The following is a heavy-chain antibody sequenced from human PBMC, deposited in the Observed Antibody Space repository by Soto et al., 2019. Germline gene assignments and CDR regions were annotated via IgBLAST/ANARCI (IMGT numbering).Heavy chain of an antibody. Sequence: EVQLLESGGGLVQPGGSLRLSCAASGFTFSSYAMRWVRQAPVKGPEWVSAISGSGDGTYYADSVKGRFTISRDNSKNTLYLQMNSLRAEDTAVYYCARRGSGSYYDYWGQGTLVTVSS. V-gene: IGHV3-23*01. CDR1: GFTFSSYA. CDR3: ARRGSGSYYDY. CDR2: ISGSGDGT. D-gene: IGHD1-26*01. J-gene: IGHJ4*02.